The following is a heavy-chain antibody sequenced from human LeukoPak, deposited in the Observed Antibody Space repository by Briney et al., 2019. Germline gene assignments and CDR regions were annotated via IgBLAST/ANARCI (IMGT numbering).Heavy chain of an antibody. CDR2: IYTSGST. Sequence: SQTLSLTCTASGGSISSGSYYWNWIRQPAGKGLEWIGRIYTSGSTNYNPSLKSRVTISVDTSKNQFSLKLSSVTAADTAVYYCARGGLGAYCSSTSCYTETYHDAFDIWGQGTMVTVSS. J-gene: IGHJ3*02. CDR3: ARGGLGAYCSSTSCYTETYHDAFDI. V-gene: IGHV4-61*02. CDR1: GGSISSGSYY. D-gene: IGHD2-2*02.